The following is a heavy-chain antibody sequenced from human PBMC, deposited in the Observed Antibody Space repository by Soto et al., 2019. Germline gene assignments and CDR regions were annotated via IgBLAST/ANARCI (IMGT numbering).Heavy chain of an antibody. D-gene: IGHD6-19*01. V-gene: IGHV4-30-4*01. J-gene: IGHJ4*02. CDR3: ARDLAVAGTLDY. Sequence: QVQLQESGPGLVKPSQTLSLTCTVSGGSISSGDYYWSWIRQPPGKGLEWIGYIYYSGSTYYNPSVKSRVAIPADTSEDQFSVELSSVTAADTAVYYCARDLAVAGTLDYWGQGTLVTVSS. CDR2: IYYSGST. CDR1: GGSISSGDYY.